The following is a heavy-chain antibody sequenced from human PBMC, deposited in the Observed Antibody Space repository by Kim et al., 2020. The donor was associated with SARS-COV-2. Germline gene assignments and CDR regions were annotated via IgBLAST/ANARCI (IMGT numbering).Heavy chain of an antibody. D-gene: IGHD4-17*01. CDR2: IKPNSGGT. Sequence: ASVKVSCKASGYTFTGYYIHWVRQAPGQGLEWMGWIKPNSGGTNYAQKFQGRVTMTRDTSISTAYMELSGLTSDDTALYYCARAGDYLPNFQHWGQGTLVTVSS. CDR1: GYTFTGYY. V-gene: IGHV1-2*02. CDR3: ARAGDYLPNFQH. J-gene: IGHJ1*01.